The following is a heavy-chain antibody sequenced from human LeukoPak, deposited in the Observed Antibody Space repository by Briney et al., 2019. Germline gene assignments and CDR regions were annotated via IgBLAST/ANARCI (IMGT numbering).Heavy chain of an antibody. V-gene: IGHV3-48*03. J-gene: IGHJ5*02. Sequence: PGGSLRLSCAASGFTFSSYEMNWVRQAPGKGLEWVSYISSSGSTIYYADSVKGRFTISRDNAKNSLYLQMNSLRAEDTAVYYCASETASGFGESPRWFDPWGQGTLVTVSS. D-gene: IGHD3-10*01. CDR3: ASETASGFGESPRWFDP. CDR1: GFTFSSYE. CDR2: ISSSGSTI.